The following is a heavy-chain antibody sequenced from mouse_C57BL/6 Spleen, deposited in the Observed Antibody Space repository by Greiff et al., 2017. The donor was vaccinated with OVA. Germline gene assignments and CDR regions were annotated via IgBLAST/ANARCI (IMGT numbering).Heavy chain of an antibody. CDR2: IWSDGST. V-gene: IGHV2-6-1*01. CDR3: ARQGDYGYDGGFAY. J-gene: IGHJ3*01. D-gene: IGHD2-2*01. CDR1: GFSLTSYG. Sequence: VQRVESGPGLVAPSQSLSITCTVSGFSLTSYGVHWVRQPPGKGLEWLVVIWSDGSTTYKPDLKCRLRMNKDNSKSQVFVKMNRLQTDDSAVYYCARQGDYGYDGGFAYWGQGTLVTVSA.